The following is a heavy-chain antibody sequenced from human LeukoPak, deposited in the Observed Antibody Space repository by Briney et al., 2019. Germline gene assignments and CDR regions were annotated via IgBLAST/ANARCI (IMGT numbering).Heavy chain of an antibody. Sequence: GGSLRLSCAASGFTFSSYSMNWVRQVPGKGLVWVSRIHSDGRDTTYAESVKGRFTISRDNAKNTLSLEMNSLNVDDTAVYFCARGGVGSSDLWGQGTLVTVSS. J-gene: IGHJ4*02. D-gene: IGHD3-10*01. CDR2: IHSDGRDT. V-gene: IGHV3-74*03. CDR3: ARGGVGSSDL. CDR1: GFTFSSYS.